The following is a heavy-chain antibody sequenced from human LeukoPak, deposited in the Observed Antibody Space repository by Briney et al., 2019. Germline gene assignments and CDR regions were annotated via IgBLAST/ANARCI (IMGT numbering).Heavy chain of an antibody. CDR3: AKDMAAYYYSSGNIDY. Sequence: GGSLRLSCAASGFTFDDYAMHWVRQAPGKGLEWVSLISWDGGSTYYADSVKGRFTISRDNSKNSLYLQMNSLRAEDTDLYYCAKDMAAYYYSSGNIDYWGQGTLVTVSS. D-gene: IGHD3-10*01. CDR2: ISWDGGST. V-gene: IGHV3-43D*03. J-gene: IGHJ4*02. CDR1: GFTFDDYA.